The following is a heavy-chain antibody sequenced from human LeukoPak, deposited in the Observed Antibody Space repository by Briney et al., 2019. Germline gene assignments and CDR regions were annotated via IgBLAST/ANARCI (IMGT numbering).Heavy chain of an antibody. V-gene: IGHV1-8*03. CDR3: ARDGITGMVFDY. Sequence: ASVKVSCKASGYTFTSYDINWVRQATGQGLEWMGWMNPNSGNTGYAQKFQGRVTITRNTSISTAYMELSSLRSEDTAVYYCARDGITGMVFDYWGQGTLVTVSS. J-gene: IGHJ4*02. CDR2: MNPNSGNT. CDR1: GYTFTSYD. D-gene: IGHD1-20*01.